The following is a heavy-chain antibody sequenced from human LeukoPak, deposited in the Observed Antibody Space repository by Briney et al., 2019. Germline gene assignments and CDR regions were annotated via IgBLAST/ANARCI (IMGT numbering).Heavy chain of an antibody. CDR1: GFTFSDHY. D-gene: IGHD2-2*01. J-gene: IGHJ4*02. V-gene: IGHV3-72*01. Sequence: PGGSLRLSCAASGFTFSDHYMDWVRQAPGKGLEWVGRTRNKANSYTTEYAASVKGRFTISRDDSKNSLYLQMNSLRDEDTAVYYCARDPATAPLTFDYWGQGTLVTVSS. CDR2: TRNKANSYTT. CDR3: ARDPATAPLTFDY.